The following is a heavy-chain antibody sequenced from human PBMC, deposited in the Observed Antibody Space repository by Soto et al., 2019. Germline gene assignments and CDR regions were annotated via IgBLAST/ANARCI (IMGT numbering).Heavy chain of an antibody. V-gene: IGHV4-4*07. J-gene: IGHJ4*02. CDR1: GASITGSSY. CDR2: FSLSGTT. D-gene: IGHD2-15*01. CDR3: ARGMTPLGAPAWYYFDS. Sequence: GYPSETLSLTCTVSGASITGSSYWSWIRQPAGKGLEWIGRFSLSGTTNYNPSLRGRVTMSADVSKNQFSLRLTSVTAADTALYYCARGMTPLGAPAWYYFDSWGQGTLVTVSS.